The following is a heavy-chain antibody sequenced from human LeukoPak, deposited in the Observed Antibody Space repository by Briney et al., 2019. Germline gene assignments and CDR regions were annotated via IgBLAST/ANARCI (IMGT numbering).Heavy chain of an antibody. V-gene: IGHV4-34*12. J-gene: IGHJ4*02. CDR1: GGSFSGYY. Sequence: PSETLSLTCAVYGGSFSGYYWSWIRQTPGKGLEWIGEIIHSGSTNYSPSLKSRATISLDTAKSQFSLRLTSVTAADTAVYYCAGYSGSPRYFDYWGQGTLVTVSS. CDR3: AGYSGSPRYFDY. D-gene: IGHD6-6*01. CDR2: IIHSGST.